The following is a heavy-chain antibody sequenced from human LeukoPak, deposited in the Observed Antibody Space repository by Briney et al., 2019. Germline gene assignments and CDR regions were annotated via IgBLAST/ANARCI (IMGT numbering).Heavy chain of an antibody. V-gene: IGHV3-9*01. Sequence: GRSLRLSCAASGFTFSSYAMHWVRQAPGKGLEWVSGISWNSGSIGYADSVKGRFTISRDNAKNSLYLQMNSLRAGDTALYYCAKELSVAGTTNFDYWGQGTLVTVSS. CDR3: AKELSVAGTTNFDY. CDR2: ISWNSGSI. CDR1: GFTFSSYA. J-gene: IGHJ4*02. D-gene: IGHD6-19*01.